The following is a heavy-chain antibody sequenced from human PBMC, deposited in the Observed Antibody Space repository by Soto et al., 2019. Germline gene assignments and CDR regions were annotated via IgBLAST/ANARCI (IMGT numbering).Heavy chain of an antibody. CDR2: VNPIVGMS. D-gene: IGHD3-10*01. J-gene: IGHJ4*02. V-gene: IGHV1-69*02. CDR1: GGTFNSYT. Sequence: QVQLVQSGAEVKKPGSSVKVSCTASGGTFNSYTLNWVRQAPGQRLEWVGRVNPIVGMSSSASKCQGRVTMTADKSTSKAYMDLTGLKSEDTAVYYCATSYGSGSTHFDSWGQGTLVTVSS. CDR3: ATSYGSGSTHFDS.